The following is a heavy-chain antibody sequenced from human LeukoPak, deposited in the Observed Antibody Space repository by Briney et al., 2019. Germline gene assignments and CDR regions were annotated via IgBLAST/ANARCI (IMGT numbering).Heavy chain of an antibody. CDR1: GFTVSSNY. CDR2: IYSGGST. Sequence: GSLRLSCAASGFTVSSNYMSWVRQAPGKGMEWVSVIYSGGSTYYADSVKGRFTISRDNSKNTLYLQMNSLRAEDTAVYYCARRSPNYYFDYWGQGTPVTVSS. J-gene: IGHJ4*02. V-gene: IGHV3-53*01. CDR3: ARRSPNYYFDY.